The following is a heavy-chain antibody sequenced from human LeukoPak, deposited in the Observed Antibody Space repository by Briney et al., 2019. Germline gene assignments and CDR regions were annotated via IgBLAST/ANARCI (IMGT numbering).Heavy chain of an antibody. Sequence: PSETLSLTCTVSGGSLSTSYYWGWIRETPGKGLEWIGSICSGGNTCYDPSLRSRVTIFADSSKDQFYLILTSVTAADTAVYYCARDGPWKSDCWGQGTLATVSS. D-gene: IGHD1-1*01. CDR3: ARDGPWKSDC. V-gene: IGHV4-39*02. CDR1: GGSLSTSYY. J-gene: IGHJ4*02. CDR2: ICSGGNT.